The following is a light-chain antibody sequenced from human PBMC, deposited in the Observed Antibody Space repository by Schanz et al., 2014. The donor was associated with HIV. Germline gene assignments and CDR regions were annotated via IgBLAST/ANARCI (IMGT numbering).Light chain of an antibody. V-gene: IGLV2-14*03. J-gene: IGLJ2*01. Sequence: QSALTQPASVSGSPGQSITISCTGTSSDVGAYNYVSWYQQHPGKAPKLMIFDVNSRPSGVSDRFSGSKSGNAASLTISSPQHDGEGDYYRSSDTTTAPGAFGGGP. CDR3: SSDTTTAPGA. CDR2: DVN. CDR1: SSDVGAYNY.